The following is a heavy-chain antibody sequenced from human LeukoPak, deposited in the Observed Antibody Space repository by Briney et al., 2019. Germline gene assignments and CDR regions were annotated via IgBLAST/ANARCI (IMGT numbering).Heavy chain of an antibody. CDR2: FYHSGNT. CDR1: GGSISSYY. J-gene: IGHJ4*02. Sequence: SETLSLTCTVSGGSISSYYWGWIRQPPGKGLEWIGDFYHSGNTYYNPSLKSRLTISVDTSRNQFSLTVSSVTAADTAVYYCARGRSSWYEGAFDYWGQGTLVTVSS. V-gene: IGHV4-59*08. D-gene: IGHD6-13*01. CDR3: ARGRSSWYEGAFDY.